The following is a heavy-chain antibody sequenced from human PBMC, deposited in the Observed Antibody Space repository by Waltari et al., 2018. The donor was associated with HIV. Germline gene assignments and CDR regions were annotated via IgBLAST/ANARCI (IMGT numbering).Heavy chain of an antibody. CDR1: GFTFSSYA. CDR2: ISNSGGST. D-gene: IGHD3-22*01. J-gene: IGHJ4*02. CDR3: AKDLSSISMIVPRSYFDY. Sequence: EVQLLESGGGLVQPGGSLRLSCAASGFTFSSYAMSWDRQAPGKGLEWVSAISNSGGSTYYADSVKGRFTISRDNSKNTLYLQMNSLRDEDTAVYYCAKDLSSISMIVPRSYFDYWGQGTLVTVSS. V-gene: IGHV3-23*01.